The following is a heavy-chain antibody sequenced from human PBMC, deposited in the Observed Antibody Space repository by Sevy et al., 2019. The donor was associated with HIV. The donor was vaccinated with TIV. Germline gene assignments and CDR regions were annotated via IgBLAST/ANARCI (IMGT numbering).Heavy chain of an antibody. Sequence: GGSLRLSCAASGFTFDDYAMHWVRQAPGKGLEWVSGISWNSGSIGYADSVKGRFTISRDNAKNSLYLQMNSLRAEDTALYYCANDMNFGYWGQGTLVTVSS. CDR3: ANDMNFGY. V-gene: IGHV3-9*01. J-gene: IGHJ4*02. CDR2: ISWNSGSI. CDR1: GFTFDDYA.